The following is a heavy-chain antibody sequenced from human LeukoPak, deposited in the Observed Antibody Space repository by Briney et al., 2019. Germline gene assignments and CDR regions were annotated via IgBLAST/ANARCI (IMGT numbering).Heavy chain of an antibody. CDR3: ARYNGYCSGGSCYSLDY. J-gene: IGHJ4*02. D-gene: IGHD2-15*01. CDR1: GYTFTSYG. V-gene: IGHV1-18*01. CDR2: ISAYNGNI. Sequence: GASVKVSCKASGYTFTSYGISWVRQAPGQGLEWMGWISAYNGNINYAQKLQGRVTMTTDTSTSTAYMELRSLRSDDTAVYYCARYNGYCSGGSCYSLDYWGQGTLVTVSS.